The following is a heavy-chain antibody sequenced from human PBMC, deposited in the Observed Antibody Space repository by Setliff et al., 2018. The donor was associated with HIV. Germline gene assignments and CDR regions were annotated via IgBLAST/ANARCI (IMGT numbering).Heavy chain of an antibody. CDR3: ARERRGCTSNSCYVDAFDL. V-gene: IGHV1-3*01. D-gene: IGHD2-2*01. CDR1: EYNFTKYS. J-gene: IGHJ3*01. CDR2: INGGNGNT. Sequence: ASVKVSCKASEYNFTKYSMHWVRQAPGQSLEWMGWINGGNGNTKYSQKFLARVTLTRDTSASTAYMELSSLRSEDTAVYYCARERRGCTSNSCYVDAFDLWGQGTMVTVSS.